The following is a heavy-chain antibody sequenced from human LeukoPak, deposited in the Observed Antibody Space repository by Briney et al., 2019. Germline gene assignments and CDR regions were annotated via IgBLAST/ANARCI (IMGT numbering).Heavy chain of an antibody. D-gene: IGHD3-10*01. CDR3: ARQYYYGSGLDY. CDR1: GGSISSSSYY. J-gene: IGHJ4*02. Sequence: SETLSLTCTVSGGSISSSSYYWGWIRQPPGKGLEWIGSIYYSGSTYYNPSLKSRVTISVDTSKNQFSLKLSSVTAADTAVYYCARQYYYGSGLDYWGQGTLVTVSS. CDR2: IYYSGST. V-gene: IGHV4-39*01.